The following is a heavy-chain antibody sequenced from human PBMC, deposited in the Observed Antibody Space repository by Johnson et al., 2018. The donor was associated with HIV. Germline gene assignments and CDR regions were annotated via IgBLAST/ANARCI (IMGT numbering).Heavy chain of an antibody. V-gene: IGHV3-74*01. CDR1: GFTFSSYW. CDR2: INSEGSST. J-gene: IGHJ3*02. CDR3: AKGAPYSGSLETAFDI. D-gene: IGHD1-26*01. Sequence: VQLVESGGGLVQPGGSLRLSCAASGFTFSSYWMHWFRQAPGNGLVWVSHINSEGSSTTYADSVKGRFTISRDNAKNTLYLQMNSLRAEDTAVYYCAKGAPYSGSLETAFDIWGQGTMVTVSS.